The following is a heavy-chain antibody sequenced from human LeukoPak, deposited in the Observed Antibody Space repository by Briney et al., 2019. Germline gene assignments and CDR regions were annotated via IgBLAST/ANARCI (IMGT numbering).Heavy chain of an antibody. J-gene: IGHJ4*02. V-gene: IGHV3-23*01. D-gene: IGHD2-15*01. CDR1: GFAFRSSA. CDR3: AKNFLLSVHYPPFFDY. CDR2: VSDDGGTT. Sequence: PGGSLRLSCAASGFAFRSSAMSWVRQAPGKGLEWVSAVSDDGGTTHYKTSVKGRFTISRDNSKNTLYLQMNSLRVEDTAVYYCAKNFLLSVHYPPFFDYWGQGALVTVSS.